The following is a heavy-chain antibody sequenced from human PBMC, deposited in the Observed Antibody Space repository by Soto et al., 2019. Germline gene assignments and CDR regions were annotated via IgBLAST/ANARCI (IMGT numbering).Heavy chain of an antibody. CDR1: GGTFRNFA. V-gene: IGHV1-69*01. CDR3: ARGGSSWARFDY. Sequence: QVQLVQSGAEVRKPGSSVKVSCKAFGGTFRNFAFSWVRQAPGQGLEWMGRIIPIFGSANYAQKFQGRVTITADESTSSAYMQLNSLRYEDTAVYFCARGGSSWARFDYWGQGTLVTVSS. J-gene: IGHJ4*02. CDR2: IIPIFGSA. D-gene: IGHD6-13*01.